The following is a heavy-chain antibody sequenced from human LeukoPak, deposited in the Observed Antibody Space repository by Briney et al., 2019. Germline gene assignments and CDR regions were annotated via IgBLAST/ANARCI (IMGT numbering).Heavy chain of an antibody. V-gene: IGHV3-9*01. CDR1: GFTFDDYA. Sequence: GGSLRLSCAASGFTFDDYAMHWVRQAPGKGLEWVSGISWNSGSIGYADSVKGRFTISRDNAKNSLYLQMNSLRAEDTALYYCAKAAAAGPLPDYWGQGTLVTVSS. J-gene: IGHJ4*02. CDR2: ISWNSGSI. CDR3: AKAAAAGPLPDY. D-gene: IGHD6-13*01.